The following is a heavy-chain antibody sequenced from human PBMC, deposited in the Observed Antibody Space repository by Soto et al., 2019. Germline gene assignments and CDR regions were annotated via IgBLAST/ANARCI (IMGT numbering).Heavy chain of an antibody. CDR3: ASWRLQGFDP. D-gene: IGHD4-4*01. CDR1: GFTFSSYG. J-gene: IGHJ5*02. V-gene: IGHV3-33*01. Sequence: QVQLVESGGGVVQPGRSLRLSCAASGFTFSSYGMHWVRQDPGKGLEWVAVRWYDGSNKYYADSVKGRFTISRDNSKNTLYLQMNSLRAEDTAVYYCASWRLQGFDPWGQGTLVTVSS. CDR2: RWYDGSNK.